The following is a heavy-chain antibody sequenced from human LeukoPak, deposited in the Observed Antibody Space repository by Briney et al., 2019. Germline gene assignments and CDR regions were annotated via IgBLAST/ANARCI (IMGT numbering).Heavy chain of an antibody. D-gene: IGHD3-3*01. Sequence: GGSLRLSCAASGFTFIKYAMNWVRQAPGKGLEWVSGISGSGGSTYYADSVKGRFTISRDNSKNTLYLQMNSLRAEDTAVYYCAKAGYDFWSGYHEDAFDIWGQGTMVTVSS. CDR3: AKAGYDFWSGYHEDAFDI. CDR1: GFTFIKYA. V-gene: IGHV3-23*01. CDR2: ISGSGGST. J-gene: IGHJ3*02.